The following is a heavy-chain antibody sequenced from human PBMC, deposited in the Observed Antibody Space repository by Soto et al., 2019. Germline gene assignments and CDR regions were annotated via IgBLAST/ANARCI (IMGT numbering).Heavy chain of an antibody. CDR3: GLVVVAATPGVYYYYGMDV. V-gene: IGHV1-69*06. Sequence: ASVKVSCKASGGTFSSYAISWVRQAPGQGLEWMGGIIPIFGTANYAQKFQGRVTITADKSTSTAYMELSSLRSEDTAVYYCGLVVVAATPGVYYYYGMDVWGQGTTVTVS. CDR2: IIPIFGTA. D-gene: IGHD2-15*01. CDR1: GGTFSSYA. J-gene: IGHJ6*02.